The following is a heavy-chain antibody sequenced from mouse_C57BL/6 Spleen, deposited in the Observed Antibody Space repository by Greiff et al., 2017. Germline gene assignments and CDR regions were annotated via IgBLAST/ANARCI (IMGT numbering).Heavy chain of an antibody. Sequence: DVQLVESGGGLVKPGGSLKLSCAASGFTFSDYGMHWVRQAPEKGLEWVAYISSGSSTIYSADTVKGRFTISRDNAKNTLFLQMTSLRSEDTAMYYCARVVATRDAMDDWGQGTSVTVSS. V-gene: IGHV5-17*01. CDR1: GFTFSDYG. CDR2: ISSGSSTI. D-gene: IGHD1-1*01. CDR3: ARVVATRDAMDD. J-gene: IGHJ4*01.